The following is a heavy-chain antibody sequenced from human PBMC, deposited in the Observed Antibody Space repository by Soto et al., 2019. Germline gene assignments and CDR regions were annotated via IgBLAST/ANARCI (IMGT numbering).Heavy chain of an antibody. Sequence: QVQLVQSGAEVKKPGSSVKVSCKASGGTFSSYAISWVRQAPGQGLEWMGGVIPIFGTANYAQKFQGRVTITADESTSTAYMELSSLRSEDTAVYYCARQRFGELLSLWWFDYWGQGTLVTVSS. CDR1: GGTFSSYA. CDR3: ARQRFGELLSLWWFDY. CDR2: VIPIFGTA. V-gene: IGHV1-69*01. D-gene: IGHD3-10*01. J-gene: IGHJ4*02.